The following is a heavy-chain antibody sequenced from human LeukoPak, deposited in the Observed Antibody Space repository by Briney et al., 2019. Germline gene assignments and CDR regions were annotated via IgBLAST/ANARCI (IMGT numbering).Heavy chain of an antibody. V-gene: IGHV3-23*01. Sequence: TGGSLRLSCAASGFTFSSYAMSWVRQAPGKGLEWVSAISGRGDSTYYGDSVKGRFTISRDNSKNTLYLQMNSLRAEDTAVYYCAKTRPLDSSSWSHGDYWGQGTLVTVSS. CDR2: ISGRGDST. CDR1: GFTFSSYA. J-gene: IGHJ4*02. CDR3: AKTRPLDSSSWSHGDY. D-gene: IGHD6-13*01.